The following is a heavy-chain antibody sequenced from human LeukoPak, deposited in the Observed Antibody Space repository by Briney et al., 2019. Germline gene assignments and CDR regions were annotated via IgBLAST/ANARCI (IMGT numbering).Heavy chain of an antibody. V-gene: IGHV1-18*01. D-gene: IGHD3-22*01. CDR1: GYTFTSYG. CDR3: ARVGEYYYDSSGYYYHH. Sequence: ASVKVSCKASGYTFTSYGISWVRLAPGQGLEWMGSISAYNGNTNYAQKLQGRVTMTTDTSTSTAYMELRSLRSDDTAVYYCARVGEYYYDSSGYYYHHWGQGTLVTVSS. CDR2: ISAYNGNT. J-gene: IGHJ1*01.